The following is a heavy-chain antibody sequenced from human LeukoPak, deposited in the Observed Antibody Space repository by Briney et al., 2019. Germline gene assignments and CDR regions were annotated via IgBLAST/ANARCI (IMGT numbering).Heavy chain of an antibody. J-gene: IGHJ4*02. V-gene: IGHV3-30*04. CDR3: AREVYSGYHFDY. Sequence: GRSLRLSCAASGFTFSSYAMHWVRQAPGKGLEWVAVILYDGSNKYYADSVKGRFTISRDNSKNTLYLQMNSLRAEDTAVYYCAREVYSGYHFDYWGQGTLVTVSS. D-gene: IGHD5-12*01. CDR1: GFTFSSYA. CDR2: ILYDGSNK.